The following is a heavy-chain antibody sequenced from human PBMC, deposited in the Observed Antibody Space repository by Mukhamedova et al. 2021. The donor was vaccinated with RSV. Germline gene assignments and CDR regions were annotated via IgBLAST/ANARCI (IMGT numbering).Heavy chain of an antibody. J-gene: IGHJ5*02. CDR2: VWTDGRTK. CDR3: ARDGGSGAALDA. V-gene: IGHV3-33*01. D-gene: IGHD7-27*01. Sequence: VRQAPGKGLEWVAVVWTDGRTKIYADSVKGRFTISRDNSKSPLYLQMNNVRVEDTAVYYCARDGGSGAALDAWGQGALVTVSS.